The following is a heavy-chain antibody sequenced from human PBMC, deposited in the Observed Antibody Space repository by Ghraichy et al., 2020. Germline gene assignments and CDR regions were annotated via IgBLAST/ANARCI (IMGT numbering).Heavy chain of an antibody. V-gene: IGHV4-34*01. J-gene: IGHJ5*02. CDR2: INHSGST. Sequence: TLSLTCAVYGGSFSGYYWSWIRQPPGKGLEWIGEINHSGSTNYNPSLKSRVTISVDTSKNQFSLKLSSVTAADTAVYYCARGLRLRRSRENWFDPWGQGTLVTVSS. D-gene: IGHD5-12*01. CDR3: ARGLRLRRSRENWFDP. CDR1: GGSFSGYY.